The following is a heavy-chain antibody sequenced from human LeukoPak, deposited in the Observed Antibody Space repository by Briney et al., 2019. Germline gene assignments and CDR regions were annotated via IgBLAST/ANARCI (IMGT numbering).Heavy chain of an antibody. CDR2: IYYSGST. Sequence: PSETLSLTCTVSGGSISSYYLSWIRQPPGKGLEWIGYIYYSGSTNSNPSLKSRVTISVDTSKNQFSLKLSSVTAADTAVYYCARVNDSSMDYWGQGTLATVS. J-gene: IGHJ4*02. D-gene: IGHD6-13*01. CDR3: ARVNDSSMDY. CDR1: GGSISSYY. V-gene: IGHV4-59*01.